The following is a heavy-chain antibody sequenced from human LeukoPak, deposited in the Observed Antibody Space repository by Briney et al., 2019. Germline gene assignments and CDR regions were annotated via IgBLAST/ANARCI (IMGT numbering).Heavy chain of an antibody. D-gene: IGHD6-19*01. CDR1: GGSISSNY. CDR2: IYYSGST. Sequence: SETLSLTCTVSGGSISSNYWNWIRQPPGKGLEWIGYIYYSGSTNYNPSLKSRVTISVDTSKNQFSLKLSSVTAADTAVYYCARDGSSGWYNWFDPWGHGTLVTVSS. V-gene: IGHV4-59*01. J-gene: IGHJ5*02. CDR3: ARDGSSGWYNWFDP.